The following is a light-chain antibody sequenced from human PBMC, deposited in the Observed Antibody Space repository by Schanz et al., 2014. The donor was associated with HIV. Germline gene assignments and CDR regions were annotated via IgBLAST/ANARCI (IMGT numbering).Light chain of an antibody. CDR1: QSVSSN. CDR2: RAS. Sequence: EIVLTQSPATLSVSPGERATLSCRASQSVSSNLAWYQQKPGQAPRLLIYRASTRAAGIPARFSGSGSGTEFTLTISSLQSEDFAVYYCQQYDDWPTWTFGPGTMLEVK. V-gene: IGKV3-15*01. J-gene: IGKJ1*01. CDR3: QQYDDWPTWT.